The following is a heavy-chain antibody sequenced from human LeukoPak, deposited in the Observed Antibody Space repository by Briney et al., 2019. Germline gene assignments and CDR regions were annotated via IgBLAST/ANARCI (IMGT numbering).Heavy chain of an antibody. D-gene: IGHD6-19*01. CDR2: IYLGDSDT. V-gene: IGHV5-51*01. CDR1: GYGFTSYG. Sequence: GESLQFSSKGSGYGFTSYGIGWVRRMPRQGREWMGIIYLGDSDTRYGPSFQGQLTISADKSISTAYLQWSSLKASDTAMYYCARGSSGWFDYWGQGTLVTVSS. CDR3: ARGSSGWFDY. J-gene: IGHJ4*02.